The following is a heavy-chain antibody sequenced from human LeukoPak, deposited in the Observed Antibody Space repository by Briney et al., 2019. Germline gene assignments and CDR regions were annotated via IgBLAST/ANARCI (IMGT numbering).Heavy chain of an antibody. J-gene: IGHJ4*02. CDR3: STTHYNFGDLDH. V-gene: IGHV3-48*04. CDR1: GFTFSSYS. D-gene: IGHD3-3*01. CDR2: ISSSGINK. Sequence: GGSLRLSCAASGFTFSSYSINWVRQAPGKGLEWIAYISSSGINKYYADSVKGRFTISRDNAKKSLFLQMNSLKTEDTAVYYCSTTHYNFGDLDHWGQGTLVTVSS.